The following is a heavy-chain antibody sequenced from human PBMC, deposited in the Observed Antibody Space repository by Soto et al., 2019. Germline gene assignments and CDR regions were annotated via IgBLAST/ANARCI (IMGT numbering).Heavy chain of an antibody. CDR2: INHSEST. CDR3: ARVGPYLSWAFDI. Sequence: SETLSLTCVVYGGSFSGYYWSWIRQPPGKGLEWIGEINHSESTNYNPSLKSRVTISVDTSKNQFSLKLSSVTAADTAVYYCARVGPYLSWAFDIWGQGTMVTVSS. D-gene: IGHD2-21*01. J-gene: IGHJ3*02. CDR1: GGSFSGYY. V-gene: IGHV4-34*01.